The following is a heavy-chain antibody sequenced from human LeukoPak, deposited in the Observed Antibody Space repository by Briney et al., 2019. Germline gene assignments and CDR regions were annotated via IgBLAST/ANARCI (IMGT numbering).Heavy chain of an antibody. CDR1: GLLYTDHY. D-gene: IGHD3-10*01. Sequence: GGPVTLLCGVSGLLYTDHYMVGLRRAAGKGVEGVGCTKKRVHSYTTDYAASVNGRFTISRDNSKNSLYLQMNSLKTENTAVYYCGVWFGDKGGYWGQGTLVTVSS. V-gene: IGHV3-72*01. CDR2: TKKRVHSYTT. J-gene: IGHJ4*02. CDR3: GVWFGDKGGY.